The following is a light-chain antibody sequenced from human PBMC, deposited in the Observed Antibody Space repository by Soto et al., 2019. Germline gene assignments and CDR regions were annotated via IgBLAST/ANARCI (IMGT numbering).Light chain of an antibody. V-gene: IGLV1-40*01. CDR2: GNS. CDR1: SSNIGAGYD. CDR3: QSYDSSLSGRGWV. Sequence: QAVVTQPPSVSVAPGQRVTISCTGSSSNIGAGYDVHWYQQLPGTAPKLLIYGNSNRPSGVPDRFSGSKSGTSASLAITGLQAEDEADYYCQSYDSSLSGRGWVFGGGTKLTVL. J-gene: IGLJ2*01.